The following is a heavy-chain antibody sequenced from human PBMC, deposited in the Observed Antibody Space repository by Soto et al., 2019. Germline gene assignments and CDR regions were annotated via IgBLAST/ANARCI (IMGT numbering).Heavy chain of an antibody. Sequence: PGGPLRLSCAVSGFTFSLYAMSWVRQAPGKGLEWVSAINSRSTSTYYADSVKGRFTISRDNSKNMLYLQMNNLKTEDTGVYYCATGIAGSYAYWGPGTLVTVPS. V-gene: IGHV3-23*01. CDR1: GFTFSLYA. D-gene: IGHD1-26*01. CDR3: ATGIAGSYAY. J-gene: IGHJ4*02. CDR2: INSRSTST.